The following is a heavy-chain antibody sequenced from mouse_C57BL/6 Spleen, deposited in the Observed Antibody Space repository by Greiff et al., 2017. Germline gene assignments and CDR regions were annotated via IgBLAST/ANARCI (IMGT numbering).Heavy chain of an antibody. CDR3: ARRAYGSSPGWYFDV. V-gene: IGHV5-17*01. D-gene: IGHD1-1*01. Sequence: EVQRVESGGGLVKPGGSLKLSCAASGFTFSDYGMHWVRQAPEQGLEWVAYISSGSSTIYYADTVKGRFTISRDNAKNTLFLQMTSLRSEDTAMYYCARRAYGSSPGWYFDVWGTGTTVTVSS. CDR2: ISSGSSTI. J-gene: IGHJ1*03. CDR1: GFTFSDYG.